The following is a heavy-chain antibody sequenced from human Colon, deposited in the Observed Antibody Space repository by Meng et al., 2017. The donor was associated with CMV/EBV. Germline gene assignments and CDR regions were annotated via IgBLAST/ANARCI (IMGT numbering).Heavy chain of an antibody. CDR2: ISTSGTYI. Sequence: GESLKISCAASGFTFSSFSMNWVRQAPGKGLEWVSSISTSGTYIHYADSVKGRFTISRDNAKNSLYLQMDSLRAEDRGVYYCARERVGTVTTPDGDFYYGLEVWGQGTTVTVSS. J-gene: IGHJ6*02. CDR3: ARERVGTVTTPDGDFYYGLEV. D-gene: IGHD4-11*01. CDR1: GFTFSSFS. V-gene: IGHV3-21*01.